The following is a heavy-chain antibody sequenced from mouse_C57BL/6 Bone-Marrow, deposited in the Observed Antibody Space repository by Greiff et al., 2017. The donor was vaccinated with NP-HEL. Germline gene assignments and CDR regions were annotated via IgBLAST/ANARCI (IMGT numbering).Heavy chain of an antibody. CDR1: GYTFTSYW. CDR3: TRGWLLGDFDY. CDR2: IYPGNSDT. V-gene: IGHV1-5*01. Sequence: VQLQQSGTVLARPGASVKMSCKTSGYTFTSYWMHWVKQRPGQGLEWIGAIYPGNSDTSYTQKFKGKAKLTAVTSASTAYMELSSLTNEDSAVYYCTRGWLLGDFDYWGQGTTLTVSS. J-gene: IGHJ2*01. D-gene: IGHD2-3*01.